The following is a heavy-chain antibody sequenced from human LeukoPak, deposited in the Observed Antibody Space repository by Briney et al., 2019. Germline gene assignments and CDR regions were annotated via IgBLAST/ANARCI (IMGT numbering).Heavy chain of an antibody. J-gene: IGHJ5*02. Sequence: GASLKTSCEGSGYSFTTYWIGWVRQMPGKGLEGMGIIYPGDSDTRYSPSFQGQVTISADKSISTAYLQWSSLKASDTAMYYCARHYCSGGSCYWFDPWGQGTLVTVSS. CDR3: ARHYCSGGSCYWFDP. CDR2: IYPGDSDT. CDR1: GYSFTTYW. V-gene: IGHV5-51*01. D-gene: IGHD2-15*01.